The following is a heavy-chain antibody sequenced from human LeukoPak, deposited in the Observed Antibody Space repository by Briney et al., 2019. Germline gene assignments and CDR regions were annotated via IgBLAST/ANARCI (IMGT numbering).Heavy chain of an antibody. D-gene: IGHD3-22*01. Sequence: PSETLSLTCTVSGGSVSSSSFYWGWVRQPPGKGLEWVANIKQDGSEKYYVDSVKGRFTISRDNAKNSLYLQMSSLRAEDTAVYYCARPIYYYDSSGYYGYWGQGTLVTVSS. J-gene: IGHJ4*02. CDR3: ARPIYYYDSSGYYGY. CDR2: IKQDGSEK. V-gene: IGHV3-7*01. CDR1: GGSVSSSSFY.